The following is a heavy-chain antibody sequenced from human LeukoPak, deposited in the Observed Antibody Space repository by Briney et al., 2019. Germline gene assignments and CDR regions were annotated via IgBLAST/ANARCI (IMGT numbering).Heavy chain of an antibody. V-gene: IGHV1-8*01. CDR1: GYTFTNND. D-gene: IGHD3-22*01. CDR2: MHPDTGDT. J-gene: IGHJ4*02. Sequence: ASVKVSCKTSGYTFTNNDIHWVRQAPGQALEWMGWMHPDTGDTGYAQKFQGRVTMTRNTSISTAYMELSSLRSEDTAVYYCARGNYDSSLSVWGQGTLVTVSS. CDR3: ARGNYDSSLSV.